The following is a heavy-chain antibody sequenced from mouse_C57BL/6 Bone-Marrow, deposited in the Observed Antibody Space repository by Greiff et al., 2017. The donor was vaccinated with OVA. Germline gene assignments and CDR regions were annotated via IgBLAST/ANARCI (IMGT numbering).Heavy chain of an antibody. Sequence: QVQLKESGPELVKPGASVKISCKASGYAFSSSWMNWVKQRPGTGLEWIGRIYPGDGDTNYNGKFKGKATLTADKSSSTAYMQLSSLTSEDSAVYFCARAMDYWGQGTSVTVSS. J-gene: IGHJ4*01. CDR3: ARAMDY. CDR1: GYAFSSSW. CDR2: IYPGDGDT. V-gene: IGHV1-82*01.